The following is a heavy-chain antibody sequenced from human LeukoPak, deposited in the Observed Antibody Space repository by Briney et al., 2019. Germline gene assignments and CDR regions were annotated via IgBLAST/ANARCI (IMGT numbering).Heavy chain of an antibody. CDR2: IKKDGTEK. CDR3: ARDYGDVDY. J-gene: IGHJ4*02. D-gene: IGHD4-17*01. V-gene: IGHV3-7*01. Sequence: GGSLRLSCAASGFTFSNYWMTWVRQAPGKGLEWMANIKKDGTEKNYVDSVKGRFTISRDNAKKSLYLQMNSLRVEDTAVYYCARDYGDVDYWGQGTLVTVSS. CDR1: GFTFSNYW.